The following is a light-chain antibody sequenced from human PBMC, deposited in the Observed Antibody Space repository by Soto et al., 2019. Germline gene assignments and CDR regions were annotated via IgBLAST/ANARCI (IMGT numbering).Light chain of an antibody. CDR2: RNN. CDR1: SSNIGSNY. Sequence: QSVLTQPPSASGTPGQRVTISCSGSSSNIGSNYVYWYQQLPGTAPKLLIYRNNQRPSGVPDRFSGSKSGTSASLAISGLRSEDEADYYCAAWDESLGGWGFGGGTKLTVL. V-gene: IGLV1-47*01. J-gene: IGLJ3*02. CDR3: AAWDESLGGWG.